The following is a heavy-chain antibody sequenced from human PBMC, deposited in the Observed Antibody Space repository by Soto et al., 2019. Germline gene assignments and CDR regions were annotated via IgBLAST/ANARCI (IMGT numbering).Heavy chain of an antibody. CDR1: GGTFSSYA. D-gene: IGHD3-10*01. V-gene: IGHV1-69*13. CDR2: IIPIFGTA. Sequence: SVKVSCKASGGTFSSYAISWVRQAPGQGLEWMGGIIPIFGTANYAQKFQGRVTITADESTSTAYMELSSLRSEDTAVYYCARAEVWFGELFRNWFDPWGQGTLVTVSS. CDR3: ARAEVWFGELFRNWFDP. J-gene: IGHJ5*02.